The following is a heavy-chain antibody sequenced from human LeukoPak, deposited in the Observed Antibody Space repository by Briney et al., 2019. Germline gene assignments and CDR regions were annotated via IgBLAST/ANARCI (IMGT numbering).Heavy chain of an antibody. CDR1: GYTFTNYG. CDR2: ISPYNGNT. CDR3: AIGSFGSGGHVPFDH. J-gene: IGHJ4*02. V-gene: IGHV1-18*01. Sequence: GASVKVSCKASGYTFTNYGITWVRQAPGQGLEWMGWISPYNGNTNYAQKLQDRVTMTTDTSTSTAYMELRSLRSDDTAVYFCAIGSFGSGGHVPFDHWGQGTLVTVSS. D-gene: IGHD3-10*01.